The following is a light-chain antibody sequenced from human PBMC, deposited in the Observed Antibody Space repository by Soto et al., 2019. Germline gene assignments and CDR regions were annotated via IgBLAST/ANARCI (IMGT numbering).Light chain of an antibody. V-gene: IGKV3-11*01. Sequence: IVMTQSPATLSMSPGERATLSCRASQSLNRDLAWYQQKPGQSPRLLIFGASIRATGIPARFSGSGSGTDFTLSISSLEPEDFAFYYCHQRSKWPLTFGGGTKVDIK. CDR1: QSLNRD. CDR2: GAS. J-gene: IGKJ4*01. CDR3: HQRSKWPLT.